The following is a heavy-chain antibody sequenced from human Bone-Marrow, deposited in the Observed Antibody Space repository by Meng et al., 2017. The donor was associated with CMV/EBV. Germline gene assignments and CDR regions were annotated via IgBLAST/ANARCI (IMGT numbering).Heavy chain of an antibody. CDR3: ARGQYQLYYYYYYGMDV. Sequence: SETLSLTCTVSGGSISSYYWSWIRQPPGKGLEWIGYIYYSGSTNYNPSLKSRVTISVDTSKHQFSLKLSSVTAADTAVYYCARGQYQLYYYYYYGMDVWGQGTTVTVSS. CDR1: GGSISSYY. V-gene: IGHV4-59*12. J-gene: IGHJ6*02. D-gene: IGHD2-2*01. CDR2: IYYSGST.